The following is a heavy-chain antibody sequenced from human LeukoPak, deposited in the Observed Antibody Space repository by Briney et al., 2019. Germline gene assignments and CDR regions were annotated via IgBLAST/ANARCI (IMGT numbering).Heavy chain of an antibody. Sequence: PSETLSPTCTVSGGSISSSSYYWGWIRQPPGKGLEWIGSIFYSGSPYYNPSLKSRVTISVDTSKKQFSLKLSSVTAADTAVYYCARILLWFGEAGSDYWGQGTLVTVSS. CDR1: GGSISSSSYY. CDR3: ARILLWFGEAGSDY. D-gene: IGHD3-10*01. CDR2: IFYSGSP. V-gene: IGHV4-39*01. J-gene: IGHJ4*02.